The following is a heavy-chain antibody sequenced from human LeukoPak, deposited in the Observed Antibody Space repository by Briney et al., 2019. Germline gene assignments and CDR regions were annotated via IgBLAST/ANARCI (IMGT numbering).Heavy chain of an antibody. CDR3: AREDAVVVVAATLFDC. D-gene: IGHD2-15*01. J-gene: IGHJ4*02. CDR1: GFTFSNYA. V-gene: IGHV3-23*01. Sequence: GGSLRLSCAASGFTFSNYAMSWVRQAPGKGLEWVTGISGSDGTTYYADSVKGRFTISRDNSKNTLYLQMNSLRAEDTAVYYCAREDAVVVVAATLFDCWGQGTLVTVSS. CDR2: ISGSDGTT.